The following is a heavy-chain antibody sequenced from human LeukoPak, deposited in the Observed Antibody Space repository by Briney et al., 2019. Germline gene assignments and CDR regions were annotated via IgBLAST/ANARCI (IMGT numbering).Heavy chain of an antibody. CDR2: IYPGDSDT. CDR1: GYSFTSYW. Sequence: GEPLKISCQGSGYSFTSYWIGWVRQMPGEGLEWIGIIYPGDSDTRYSSSFQGQVTISADKSISTAYLQWSSLKASDTAMYYCARPRYSYAMYYFDYWGQGTLVTVSS. J-gene: IGHJ4*02. CDR3: ARPRYSYAMYYFDY. V-gene: IGHV5-51*01. D-gene: IGHD5-18*01.